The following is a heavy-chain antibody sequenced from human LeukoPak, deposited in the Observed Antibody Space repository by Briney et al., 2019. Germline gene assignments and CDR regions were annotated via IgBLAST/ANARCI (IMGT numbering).Heavy chain of an antibody. Sequence: PSETLSLTCTVSGGSFSSSSYYWGWIRQPPGKGLEWIGSIYYSGSTYYNPSLKSRVTISVDTSKNQFSLKLTSVTAADTAVYYCARDFKYFGSSGYYAFDIWGQGTMVTVSS. D-gene: IGHD3-22*01. CDR3: ARDFKYFGSSGYYAFDI. CDR2: IYYSGST. J-gene: IGHJ3*02. CDR1: GGSFSSSSYY. V-gene: IGHV4-39*07.